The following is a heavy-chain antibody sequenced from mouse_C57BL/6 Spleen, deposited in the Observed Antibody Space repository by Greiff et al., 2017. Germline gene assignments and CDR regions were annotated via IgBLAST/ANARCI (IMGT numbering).Heavy chain of an antibody. CDR1: GYTFTSYW. CDR2: IDPSDSYT. J-gene: IGHJ2*01. V-gene: IGHV1-69*01. CDR3: ARFIVTTRYFDY. D-gene: IGHD2-5*01. Sequence: QVQLQQPGAELVMPGASVKLSCKASGYTFTSYWMHWVKQRPGQGLERIGEIDPSDSYTNYNQKFKGKSTLTVDKSSSTAYMQLSSLTSEDSAVYYCARFIVTTRYFDYWGQGTTLTVSS.